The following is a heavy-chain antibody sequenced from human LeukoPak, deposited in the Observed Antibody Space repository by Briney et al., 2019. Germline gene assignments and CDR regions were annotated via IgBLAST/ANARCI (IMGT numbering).Heavy chain of an antibody. J-gene: IGHJ1*01. CDR1: GGSFSGYY. V-gene: IGHV4-34*01. D-gene: IGHD3-3*01. CDR2: INHSGST. Sequence: SETLSLTCAVYGGSFSGYYWSWIRQPPGKGLEWIGEINHSGSTNYNPSLKSRVTISVDTSKNQFSLKLSSVTAADTAVYYCARTQQQPRGSAYYDFWSGYPNSHRYFQHWGQGTLVTVSS. CDR3: ARTQQQPRGSAYYDFWSGYPNSHRYFQH.